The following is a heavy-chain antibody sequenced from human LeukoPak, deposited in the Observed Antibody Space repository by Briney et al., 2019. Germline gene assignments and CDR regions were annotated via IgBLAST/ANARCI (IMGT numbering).Heavy chain of an antibody. Sequence: PGGSLRLSCAASGFTFSRNWMHWVRQAPGKGLVWVSRVNRDGSTTTYADSVKGRFTISRDNGKNTVYLQMNSLRAEDTAVYYCARDVHYGMDVWGQGTTVSVSS. CDR2: VNRDGSTT. CDR3: ARDVHYGMDV. V-gene: IGHV3-74*01. J-gene: IGHJ6*02. CDR1: GFTFSRNW. D-gene: IGHD6-6*01.